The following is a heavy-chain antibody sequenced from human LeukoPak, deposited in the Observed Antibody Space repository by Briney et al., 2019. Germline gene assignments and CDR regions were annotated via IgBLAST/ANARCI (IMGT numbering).Heavy chain of an antibody. V-gene: IGHV4-34*09. CDR1: GGSFSGYY. D-gene: IGHD6-13*01. CDR2: IYYSGST. J-gene: IGHJ6*02. Sequence: SETLSLTCAVYGGSFSGYYWSWIRQPPGKGLEWIGYIYYSGSTYYNPSLKSRVTISVDTSKNQFSLKLSSVTAADTAVYYCAREQQRSPYGMDVWGQGTTVTVSS. CDR3: AREQQRSPYGMDV.